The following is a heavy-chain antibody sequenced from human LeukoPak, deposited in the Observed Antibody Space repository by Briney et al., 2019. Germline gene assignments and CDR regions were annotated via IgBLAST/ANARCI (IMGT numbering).Heavy chain of an antibody. J-gene: IGHJ6*02. D-gene: IGHD2-2*02. Sequence: PGGSLRLSCAASGFTFSSYAMHWVRQAPGKGLEWVAVISYDGSNKYYADSVKGRFTISRDNAKNSLYLQMNSLRAEDTAVYYCARDPYVVVPAAITDYYYGMDVWGQGTTVTVSS. CDR2: ISYDGSNK. CDR1: GFTFSSYA. CDR3: ARDPYVVVPAAITDYYYGMDV. V-gene: IGHV3-30*04.